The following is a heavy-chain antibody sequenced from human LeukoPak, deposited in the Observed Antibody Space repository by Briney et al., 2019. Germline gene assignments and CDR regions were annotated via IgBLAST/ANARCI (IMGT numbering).Heavy chain of an antibody. CDR3: ARDRTSGYHPTSWDH. CDR2: IYSGGST. J-gene: IGHJ4*02. D-gene: IGHD3-22*01. V-gene: IGHV3-66*01. CDR1: GFTVSSNY. Sequence: GGSLRLSCAASGFTVSSNYMSWVRQAPGKGLEWVSVIYSGGSTYYADSVKGRFTISRDNSKNTLYLQMNSLRAEDTAVYYCARDRTSGYHPTSWDHWGRGTLVTVSS.